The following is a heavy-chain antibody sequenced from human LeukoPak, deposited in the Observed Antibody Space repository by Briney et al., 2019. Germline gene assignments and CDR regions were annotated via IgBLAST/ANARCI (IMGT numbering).Heavy chain of an antibody. CDR1: GFTFDDYA. Sequence: GGSLRLSCAASGFTFDDYAMPWVRQAPGKGLEWVSGISWNSGSIGYADSVKGRFTISRDNAKNSLYLQMNSLRAEDTALYYCAKAGKIAVAVYYFDYWGQGTLVTVSS. J-gene: IGHJ4*02. CDR3: AKAGKIAVAVYYFDY. V-gene: IGHV3-9*01. CDR2: ISWNSGSI. D-gene: IGHD6-19*01.